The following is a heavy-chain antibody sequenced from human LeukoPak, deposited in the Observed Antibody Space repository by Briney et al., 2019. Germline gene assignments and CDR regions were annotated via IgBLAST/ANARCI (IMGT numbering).Heavy chain of an antibody. V-gene: IGHV3-30*02. CDR2: IRYDGSNK. Sequence: PGGSLRLSCAVSGFTFSSYGMHWVRQAPGKGLEWVAFIRYDGSNKYYADSVKGRFTISRDNSKNTLYLQMNSLRAEDTAVYYCAKDRIAARRLLDYWGQGTLVTVSS. J-gene: IGHJ4*02. D-gene: IGHD6-6*01. CDR1: GFTFSSYG. CDR3: AKDRIAARRLLDY.